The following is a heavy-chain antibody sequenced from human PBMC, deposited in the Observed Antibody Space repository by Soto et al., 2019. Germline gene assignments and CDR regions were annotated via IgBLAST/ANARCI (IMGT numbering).Heavy chain of an antibody. J-gene: IGHJ4*02. CDR2: ISAYNGNT. CDR1: GYTFTSYG. D-gene: IGHD3-10*01. Sequence: ASVKVSCKASGYTFTSYGISWVRQAPGQGLEWMGWISAYNGNTNYAQKLQGRVTMTTDTSTRTAYMELRSLRSDDTAVYYCASSRSSGSGSYYVYWGQGTLVTVSS. V-gene: IGHV1-18*01. CDR3: ASSRSSGSGSYYVY.